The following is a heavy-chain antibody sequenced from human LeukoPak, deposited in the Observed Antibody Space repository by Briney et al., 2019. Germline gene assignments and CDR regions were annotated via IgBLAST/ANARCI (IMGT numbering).Heavy chain of an antibody. CDR2: IKQDGSEK. CDR1: GFTFSSYW. V-gene: IGHV3-7*03. D-gene: IGHD3-16*02. CDR3: AKSRDYVWGSYRYTGYYYGMDV. J-gene: IGHJ6*02. Sequence: PGGSLRLSCAASGFTFSSYWMSWVRQAPGKGLEWVANIKQDGSEKYYVDSVKGRFTISRDNAKNSLYLQMNSLRAEDTAVYYCAKSRDYVWGSYRYTGYYYGMDVWGQGTTVTVSS.